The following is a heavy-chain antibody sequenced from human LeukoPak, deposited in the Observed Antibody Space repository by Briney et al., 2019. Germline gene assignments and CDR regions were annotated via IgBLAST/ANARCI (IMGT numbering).Heavy chain of an antibody. J-gene: IGHJ3*02. V-gene: IGHV4-31*03. CDR1: GGSISSGGYY. Sequence: RTSQTLSLTCTVSGGSISSGGYYWSWIRQHSGKGLEWIGYIYYSGSTYYNPSLKSRVTISVDTSKNQFSLKLSSVTAADTAVYYCAVPREFHDSSGVDAFDIWGQGTMVTVSS. D-gene: IGHD3-22*01. CDR2: IYYSGST. CDR3: AVPREFHDSSGVDAFDI.